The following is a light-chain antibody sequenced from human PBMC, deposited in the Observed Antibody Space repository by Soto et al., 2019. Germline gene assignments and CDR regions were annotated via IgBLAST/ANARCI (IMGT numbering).Light chain of an antibody. V-gene: IGKV3-15*01. CDR2: GAS. Sequence: EIVMTQSPVILSLSPGESATLSCRASQGVSTSLAWYQHRPGQTPRLLIFGASSRAAGAPARFSGSGSGTEFTLTISSLQSEDTAVYYCQQYGYWPRTFGQGTKVDIK. J-gene: IGKJ1*01. CDR3: QQYGYWPRT. CDR1: QGVSTS.